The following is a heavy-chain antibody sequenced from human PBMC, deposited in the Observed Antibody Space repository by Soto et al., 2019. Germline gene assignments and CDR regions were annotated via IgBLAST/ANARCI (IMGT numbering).Heavy chain of an antibody. D-gene: IGHD2-2*01. Sequence: GSLRLSCAASGFTFSSYEMNWVRQAPGKGLEWVSYISSSGSTIYYADSVKGRFTISRDNAKNSLYLQMNSLRAEDTAVYYCAISYCSSTSCYTRGVDPWGQGTLVTVSS. V-gene: IGHV3-48*03. CDR2: ISSSGSTI. J-gene: IGHJ5*02. CDR1: GFTFSSYE. CDR3: AISYCSSTSCYTRGVDP.